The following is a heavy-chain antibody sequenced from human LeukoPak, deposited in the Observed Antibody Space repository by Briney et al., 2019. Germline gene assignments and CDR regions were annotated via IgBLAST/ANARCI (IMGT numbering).Heavy chain of an antibody. V-gene: IGHV3-30*04. CDR1: GFTFSSDA. Sequence: PGRSLRLSCAASGFTFSSDAMHWVRQAPGKGLEWVAVISYDGSNKYYADSVKGRFTISRDNSKNTLYLQMNSLRAEDTAVYYCAGRAVAGFDYWGQGTLVTVSS. J-gene: IGHJ4*02. CDR2: ISYDGSNK. D-gene: IGHD6-19*01. CDR3: AGRAVAGFDY.